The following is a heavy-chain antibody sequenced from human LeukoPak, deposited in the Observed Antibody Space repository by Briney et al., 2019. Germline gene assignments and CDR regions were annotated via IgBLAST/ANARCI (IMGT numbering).Heavy chain of an antibody. Sequence: GGSLRLSCAASGFTFRGRAMSWVRQAPGKGLEWVSVISGSGGGTNYADSVKGRFTISRDNSKNTLYLEMNSLRAEDTALYYCATSHYDVLTGFSWYYFDYWGQGTLVTVSP. CDR2: ISGSGGGT. D-gene: IGHD3-9*01. V-gene: IGHV3-23*01. J-gene: IGHJ4*02. CDR1: GFTFRGRA. CDR3: ATSHYDVLTGFSWYYFDY.